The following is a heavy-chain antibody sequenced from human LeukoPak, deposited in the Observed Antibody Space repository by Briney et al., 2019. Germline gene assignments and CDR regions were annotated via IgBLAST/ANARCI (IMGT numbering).Heavy chain of an antibody. CDR1: GGSISSGGYY. CDR2: IYYSGST. CDR3: AREAYCSGGSCYPHFDY. Sequence: SETLSLTCTVSGGSISSGGYYWSWIRQHPGKGLEWIGYIYYSGSTYYNPSLKSRVTISVDTSKNQFSLKLSSVTAADTAVYYCAREAYCSGGSCYPHFDYWGQGTLVTVSS. J-gene: IGHJ4*02. V-gene: IGHV4-31*03. D-gene: IGHD2-15*01.